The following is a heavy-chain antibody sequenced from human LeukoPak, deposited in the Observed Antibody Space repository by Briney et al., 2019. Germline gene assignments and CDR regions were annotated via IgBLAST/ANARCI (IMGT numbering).Heavy chain of an antibody. D-gene: IGHD2-2*01. CDR1: GYTFISYA. V-gene: IGHV1-3*04. Sequence: ASVKVSCKASGYTFISYAIHWVRQAPEQRLEWMGWINTGNGNTKYSQKFQGRVTITRDTSASTAYMKLSSLRSEDTALYYCARDSTMPYAFDMWGQGTVVTVSS. CDR2: INTGNGNT. J-gene: IGHJ3*02. CDR3: ARDSTMPYAFDM.